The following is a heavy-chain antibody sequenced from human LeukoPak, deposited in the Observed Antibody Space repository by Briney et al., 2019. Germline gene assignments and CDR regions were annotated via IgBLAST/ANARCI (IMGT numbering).Heavy chain of an antibody. D-gene: IGHD3-22*01. CDR3: ATDSSGYRIFDY. CDR1: RGSIHRRGYF. J-gene: IGHJ4*02. Sequence: SQTLSLTRPVSRGSIHRRGYFWRWIPQHPGTGLEWIGYIDYSGNTLYNPSLKSRVTISEDTSKNQFSLKLNSVTAADTAVYYCATDSSGYRIFDYWGQGTLVTVSS. V-gene: IGHV4-31*03. CDR2: IDYSGNT.